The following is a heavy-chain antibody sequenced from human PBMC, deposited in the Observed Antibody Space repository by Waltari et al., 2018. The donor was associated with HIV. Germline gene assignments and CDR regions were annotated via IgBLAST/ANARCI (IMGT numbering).Heavy chain of an antibody. V-gene: IGHV3-43*01. CDR3: AKGTVGATPYFDY. CDR1: GFTFDDYT. Sequence: EVQLVESGGVVVQPGGSLRLSCAASGFTFDDYTMLWVRQAPGKGLEWVSLISWDGGSTYYADSVKGRFTISRDNSKNSLYLQMNSLRTEDTALYYCAKGTVGATPYFDYWGQGTLVTVSS. D-gene: IGHD1-26*01. CDR2: ISWDGGST. J-gene: IGHJ4*02.